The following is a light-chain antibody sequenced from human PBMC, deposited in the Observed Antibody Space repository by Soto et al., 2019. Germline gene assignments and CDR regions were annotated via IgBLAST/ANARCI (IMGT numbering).Light chain of an antibody. J-gene: IGKJ5*01. CDR2: CAS. V-gene: IGKV3-20*01. CDR1: QSVRHNN. Sequence: EIVWTQSPCTLSLSQGDRATLSRRSSQSVRHNNLNSYQQKPGQAPRLLXYCASIRATGIPDRFSGSGSGRDLTLTISRLEPEDFALYYCQQYGTSATITFGQGTRLEIK. CDR3: QQYGTSATIT.